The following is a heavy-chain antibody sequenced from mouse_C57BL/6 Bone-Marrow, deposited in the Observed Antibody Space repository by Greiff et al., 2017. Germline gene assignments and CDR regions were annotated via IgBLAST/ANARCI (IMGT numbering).Heavy chain of an antibody. J-gene: IGHJ2*01. V-gene: IGHV1-81*01. CDR2: IYPRSGNT. CDR1: GYTFTSYG. Sequence: QVQLKQSGAELARPGASVKLSCKASGYTFTSYGISWVKQRTGQGLEWIGEIYPRSGNTYYNEKFKGKATLTADKSSSTAYMELRSLTSEYSAVYFCARDGYYFYYFDYWGQGTTLTVSS. D-gene: IGHD2-3*01. CDR3: ARDGYYFYYFDY.